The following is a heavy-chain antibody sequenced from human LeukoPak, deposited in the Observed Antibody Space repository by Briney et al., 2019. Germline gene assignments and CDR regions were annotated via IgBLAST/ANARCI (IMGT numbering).Heavy chain of an antibody. CDR1: GGSISSYY. Sequence: SETLSLTCTVSGGSISSYYWSWIRQPPGKGLEWIGYIYYSGSTNYNPSLKSRVTISVDTSKNQFSLKLSSVAAADTAVYYCARARDWFDPWGQGTLVTVSS. D-gene: IGHD5-12*01. J-gene: IGHJ5*02. CDR2: IYYSGST. CDR3: ARARDWFDP. V-gene: IGHV4-59*01.